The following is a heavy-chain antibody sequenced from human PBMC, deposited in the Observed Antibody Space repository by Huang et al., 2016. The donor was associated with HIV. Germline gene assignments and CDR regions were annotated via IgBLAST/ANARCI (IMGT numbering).Heavy chain of an antibody. V-gene: IGHV5-51*01. CDR2: IDPGDSNT. J-gene: IGHJ3*02. D-gene: IGHD2-2*01. CDR1: GYTFNGYW. Sequence: EVQLVQSGAVVKKPGESLKISCKGSGYTFNGYWIGWVRQMPGKGLEWMGIIDPGDSNTTYSPSFQGQVAMSADKSISTAYLQWSGLKASDTAMYYCARQGVGDFVVEPTGLGAFDIWGQGTMVTVSS. CDR3: ARQGVGDFVVEPTGLGAFDI.